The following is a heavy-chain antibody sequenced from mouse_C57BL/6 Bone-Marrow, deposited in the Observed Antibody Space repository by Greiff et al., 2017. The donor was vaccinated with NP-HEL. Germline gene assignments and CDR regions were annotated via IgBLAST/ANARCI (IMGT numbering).Heavy chain of an antibody. CDR2: FHPYNDDT. J-gene: IGHJ3*01. D-gene: IGHD2-4*01. CDR3: SRYDYDGEAFAY. Sequence: QVHVKQSGAELVKPGASVKMSCKASGYTFTTYPIEWMKQNHGKSLEWIGNFHPYNDDTKYNEKFKGKATLTVEKSSSTVYLELSRLTSDASAVYYCSRYDYDGEAFAYWGQGTLVTVSA. V-gene: IGHV1-47*01. CDR1: GYTFTTYP.